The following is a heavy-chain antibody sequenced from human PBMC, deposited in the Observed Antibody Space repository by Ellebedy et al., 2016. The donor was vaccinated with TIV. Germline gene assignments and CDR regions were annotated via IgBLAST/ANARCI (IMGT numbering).Heavy chain of an antibody. CDR2: ISYDGSNK. V-gene: IGHV3-30*18. D-gene: IGHD2-15*01. J-gene: IGHJ4*02. CDR3: AKANIREYCSGGSCPYAIDY. CDR1: GFTFSDYY. Sequence: GESLKISXAASGFTFSDYYMSWIRQAPGKGLEWVAVISYDGSNKYYADSVKGRFTISRDNSKNTLYLQMNSLRAEDTAVYYCAKANIREYCSGGSCPYAIDYWGQGTLVTVSS.